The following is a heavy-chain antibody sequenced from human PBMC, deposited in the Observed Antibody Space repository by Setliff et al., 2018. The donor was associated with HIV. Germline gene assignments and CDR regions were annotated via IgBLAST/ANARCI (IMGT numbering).Heavy chain of an antibody. CDR2: ISDDGGQT. CDR3: ARGGLSGSYRILRI. Sequence: LRLSCAASGFTFNTYSIHWVRQAPGKGLEWVAVISDDGGQTYYAGSVKGRFTISRDNAKNSLYLQMNSLRAEDTAVYYCARGGLSGSYRILRIWGQGTMVTVSS. J-gene: IGHJ3*02. D-gene: IGHD1-26*01. V-gene: IGHV3-30*04. CDR1: GFTFNTYS.